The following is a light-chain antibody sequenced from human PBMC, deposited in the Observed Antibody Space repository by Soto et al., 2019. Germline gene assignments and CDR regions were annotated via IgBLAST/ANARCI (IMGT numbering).Light chain of an antibody. Sequence: QSVLTQPASVSGSPRQSITISCTGTSSDVGSYNLVSWYQQHPGKAPKLMIYEGSKRPSGVSNRFSGSKSGNTASLTISGLQAEDEADYYCCSYAGSSTRVVFGGGTKVTV. J-gene: IGLJ2*01. V-gene: IGLV2-23*01. CDR1: SSDVGSYNL. CDR3: CSYAGSSTRVV. CDR2: EGS.